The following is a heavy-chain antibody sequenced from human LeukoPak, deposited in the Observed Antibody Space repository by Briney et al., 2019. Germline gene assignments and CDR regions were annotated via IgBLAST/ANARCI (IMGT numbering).Heavy chain of an antibody. CDR1: GFGLSSYW. CDR3: AREDYYGSGNYVAWGGAFDV. CDR2: IKQDGSEK. J-gene: IGHJ3*01. Sequence: GGSLRLSCEASGFGLSSYWMTWVRQTPGKGLEWVANIKQDGSEKYYLDSVKGRFTISRDNAKISVYLQMNSLRAEDTAVYYCAREDYYGSGNYVAWGGAFDVWGQGTTVIISS. D-gene: IGHD3-10*01. V-gene: IGHV3-7*01.